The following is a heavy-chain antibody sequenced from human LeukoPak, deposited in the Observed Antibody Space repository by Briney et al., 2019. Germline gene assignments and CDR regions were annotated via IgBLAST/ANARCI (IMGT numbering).Heavy chain of an antibody. Sequence: ASVKVSCKASEYTFTDYYIHWVRQAPGQGLEWMGWINPNSGATEYAQKFQGRVTMTRDTSISTAYMDLSRLGSDDTAVYYCARRGYDILTGSYRVRYYFDYWGQGTLVTVSS. CDR1: EYTFTDYY. V-gene: IGHV1-2*02. CDR3: ARRGYDILTGSYRVRYYFDY. CDR2: INPNSGAT. D-gene: IGHD3-9*01. J-gene: IGHJ4*02.